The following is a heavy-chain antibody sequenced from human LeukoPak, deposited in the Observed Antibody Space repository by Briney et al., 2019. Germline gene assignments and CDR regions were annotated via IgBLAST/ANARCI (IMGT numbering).Heavy chain of an antibody. Sequence: GGSLRLSCAASGFTFSSYDMHWVRQAPGKGLEWVANINQDGSGKYYVDSVKGRFTISRDNAKNSLYLQMNSLRAEDTAVYYCARVVGAGYFDLWGRGTLVTVSS. CDR2: INQDGSGK. J-gene: IGHJ2*01. V-gene: IGHV3-7*01. CDR1: GFTFSSYD. D-gene: IGHD1-26*01. CDR3: ARVVGAGYFDL.